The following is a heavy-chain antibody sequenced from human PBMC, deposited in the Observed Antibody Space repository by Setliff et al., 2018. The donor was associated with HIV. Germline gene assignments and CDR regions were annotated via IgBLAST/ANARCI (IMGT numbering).Heavy chain of an antibody. CDR3: ARSRTSSGYYGVTGYGMDV. CDR2: ISTSGTT. V-gene: IGHV4-61*09. D-gene: IGHD3-22*01. J-gene: IGHJ6*02. CDR1: GDSITSGTYY. Sequence: SETLSLTCTVSGDSITSGTYYWSWIRQPAGMRLEWIGHISTSGTTNYNPSLKSRVTISADTSKNQFSLKLNSVTTADTAVYYCARSRTSSGYYGVTGYGMDVWGQGPRSPSP.